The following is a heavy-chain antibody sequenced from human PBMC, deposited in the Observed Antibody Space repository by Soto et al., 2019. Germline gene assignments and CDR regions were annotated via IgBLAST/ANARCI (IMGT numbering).Heavy chain of an antibody. J-gene: IGHJ6*02. CDR2: INSDGSST. CDR1: GFTFSSYW. D-gene: IGHD3-3*01. Sequence: PGGSLRLSCAASGFTFSSYWMHWVRQAPGKGLVWVSRINSDGSSTSYADSVKGRFTISRDNAKNTLYLQMNSLRAEDTAVYYCAREESENDFWSGYNGMDVWGQGTTVTAP. CDR3: AREESENDFWSGYNGMDV. V-gene: IGHV3-74*01.